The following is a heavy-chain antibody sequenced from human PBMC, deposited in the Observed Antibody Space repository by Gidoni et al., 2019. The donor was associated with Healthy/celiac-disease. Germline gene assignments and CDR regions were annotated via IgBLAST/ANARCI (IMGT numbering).Heavy chain of an antibody. CDR3: ARMTTVTTAFDY. CDR1: GSTFTSYA. D-gene: IGHD4-17*01. Sequence: QVHLVQSGAEVKKPGASVQVSCKASGSTFTSYAMHWVRQAPGQRLEWMGWINAGNGNTKYSQKFQGRVTITRDTSASTAYMELSSLRSEDTAVYYCARMTTVTTAFDYWGQGTLVTVSS. J-gene: IGHJ4*02. V-gene: IGHV1-3*01. CDR2: INAGNGNT.